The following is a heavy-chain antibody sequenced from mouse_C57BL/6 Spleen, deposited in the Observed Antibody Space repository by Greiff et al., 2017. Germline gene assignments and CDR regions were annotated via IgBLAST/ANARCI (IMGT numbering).Heavy chain of an antibody. Sequence: QVQLKQPGAELVKPGASVKLSCKASGYTFTSYWMHWVKQRPGQGLEWIGMIHPNSGSTNYNEKFKSKATLTVDKSSSTAYMQLSSLTSEDSAVYYCARGSYDGYLHAMDYWGQGTSVTVSS. CDR2: IHPNSGST. J-gene: IGHJ4*01. D-gene: IGHD2-3*01. V-gene: IGHV1-64*01. CDR1: GYTFTSYW. CDR3: ARGSYDGYLHAMDY.